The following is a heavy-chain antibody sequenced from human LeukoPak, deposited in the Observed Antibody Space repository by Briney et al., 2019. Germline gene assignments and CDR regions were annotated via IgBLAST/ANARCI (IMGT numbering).Heavy chain of an antibody. CDR3: AREVGATGGIDY. J-gene: IGHJ4*02. CDR2: IYSGGST. V-gene: IGHV3-53*04. CDR1: GFTFSAFA. Sequence: GGSLRLSCAASGFTFSAFAMSWVRQAPGKGLEWVSVIYSGGSTYYADSVKGRFTISRHNSKNTLYLQMNSLRAEDTAVYYCAREVGATGGIDYWGQGTLVTVSS. D-gene: IGHD1-26*01.